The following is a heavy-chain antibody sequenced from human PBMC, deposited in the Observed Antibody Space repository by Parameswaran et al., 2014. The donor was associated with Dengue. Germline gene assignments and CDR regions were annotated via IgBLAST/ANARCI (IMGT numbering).Heavy chain of an antibody. V-gene: IGHV4-59*13. D-gene: IGHD1-26*01. CDR2: VSYSGST. J-gene: IGHJ4*02. CDR3: ARSMGATSSFDY. Sequence: PGKGLEWVGFVSYSGSTDYNPSLKSRVTISPDTSKNQFSLKLRSVTAADRAVYYCARSMGATSSFDYWGQGALVTVSS.